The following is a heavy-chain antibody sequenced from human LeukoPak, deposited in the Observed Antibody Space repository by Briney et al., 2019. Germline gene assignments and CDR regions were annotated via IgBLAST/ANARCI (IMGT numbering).Heavy chain of an antibody. CDR2: ISWNSGSI. CDR1: GFTFDDYA. V-gene: IGHV3-9*01. Sequence: GGSLRLSCAASGFTFDDYAMHWDRQAPGKGLEWVSGISWNSGSIGYADSVKGRFSISRDNAKNSLYLQMNSLRAEDTALYYCAKDMDRGSSGSYNFDYWGQGTLVTVSS. J-gene: IGHJ4*02. CDR3: AKDMDRGSSGSYNFDY. D-gene: IGHD1-26*01.